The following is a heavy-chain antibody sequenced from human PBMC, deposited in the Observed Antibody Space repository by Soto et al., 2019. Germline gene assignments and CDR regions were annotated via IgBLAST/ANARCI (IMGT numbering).Heavy chain of an antibody. D-gene: IGHD2-8*01. CDR1: GYSFTDYH. V-gene: IGHV1-2*04. CDR2: INPKSGGT. CDR3: ARGDSTDCSNGVCSFFYNHDMDV. J-gene: IGHJ6*02. Sequence: ASVKVSCKASGYSFTDYHIHWVRQAPGQGLEWLGRINPKSGGTSTAQKFQGWVTMTTDTSISTASMELTGLKSDDTAIYYCARGDSTDCSNGVCSFFYNHDMDVWGQGTTVTVSS.